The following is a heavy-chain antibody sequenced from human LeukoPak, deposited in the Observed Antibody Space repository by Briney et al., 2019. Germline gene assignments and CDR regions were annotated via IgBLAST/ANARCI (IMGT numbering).Heavy chain of an antibody. CDR2: IHYSGST. CDR1: GGSISPYY. D-gene: IGHD1-26*01. J-gene: IGHJ4*02. Sequence: SETLSLTCTVSGGSISPYYWSWIRQPPGKGLEWIGYIHYSGSTNYNPSLKSRVSMSVDTSKNQFSLKLNSVTAADTAVYYCVRRTSGSYSDYWGQGTLVTVSS. V-gene: IGHV4-59*08. CDR3: VRRTSGSYSDY.